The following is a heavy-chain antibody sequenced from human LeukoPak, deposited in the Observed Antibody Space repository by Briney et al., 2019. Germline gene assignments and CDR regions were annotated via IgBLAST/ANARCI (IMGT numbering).Heavy chain of an antibody. CDR1: GFTFTSAA. CDR3: AGGNHYDFWSGDGYFDY. D-gene: IGHD3-3*01. V-gene: IGHV1-58*02. Sequence: SVKVSCKASGFTFTSAAMQWVRQARGQRREWIGWIVVGSGNTNYAQRFKERVTITREISTSTATMELSSLRSEDTAVYYCAGGNHYDFWSGDGYFDYWGQGTLVTVSS. J-gene: IGHJ4*02. CDR2: IVVGSGNT.